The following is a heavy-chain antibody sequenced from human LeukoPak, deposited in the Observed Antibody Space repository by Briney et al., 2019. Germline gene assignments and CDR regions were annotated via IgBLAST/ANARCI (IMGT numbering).Heavy chain of an antibody. Sequence: GGSLRLSCAASGFTFSTFNMNWVCQAPGRGLEWVSSISGRSTYLYYADSVKGRFTISRDNAKNSLYLQMNSLRAEDTAVYYCATTPDSSLHYWGQGTLVTVSS. CDR1: GFTFSTFN. CDR3: ATTPDSSLHY. D-gene: IGHD3-22*01. CDR2: ISGRSTYL. J-gene: IGHJ4*02. V-gene: IGHV3-21*01.